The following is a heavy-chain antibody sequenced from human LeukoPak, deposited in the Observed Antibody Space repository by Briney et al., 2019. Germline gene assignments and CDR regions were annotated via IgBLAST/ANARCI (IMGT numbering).Heavy chain of an antibody. D-gene: IGHD3-3*01. CDR1: GLTFSSYS. Sequence: GGSLRLSCPASGLTFSSYSMNWVRQAPGRGREWVSSISSSSSYIYYADSVKGRFTISRHNAKNSLYLQMNSLRAEDTAVDYCAREDRSWYYDFWSGPRDFDYWGQGTLVTVSS. V-gene: IGHV3-21*01. CDR3: AREDRSWYYDFWSGPRDFDY. J-gene: IGHJ4*02. CDR2: ISSSSSYI.